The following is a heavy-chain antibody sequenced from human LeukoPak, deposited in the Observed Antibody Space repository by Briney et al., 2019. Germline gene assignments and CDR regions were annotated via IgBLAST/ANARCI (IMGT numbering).Heavy chain of an antibody. CDR3: ARDHQGGRLWELRPIDY. CDR1: GFTFSSYA. V-gene: IGHV3-30*04. D-gene: IGHD5-18*01. J-gene: IGHJ4*02. CDR2: ISYDGSNK. Sequence: GGSLRLSCAASGFTFSSYAMHWVRQAPGKGLEWVAVISYDGSNKYYAYSVKGRFTISRDNSKNTLYLQMNSLRAEDTAVYYCARDHQGGRLWELRPIDYWGQGTLVTVP.